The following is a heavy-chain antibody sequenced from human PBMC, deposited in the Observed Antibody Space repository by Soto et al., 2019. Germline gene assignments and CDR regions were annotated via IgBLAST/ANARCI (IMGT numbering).Heavy chain of an antibody. J-gene: IGHJ6*02. D-gene: IGHD2-8*01. CDR2: ISSSSYI. CDR1: GFTFSSYS. V-gene: IGHV3-21*01. CDR3: ARDLIVLMVYAIPSYYYGMDV. Sequence: LRLSCAASGFTFSSYSMNWVRHAPVKGLEWVSSISSSSYIYYADSVKGRFTISRDNAKNSLYLQMNSLRAEDTAVYYCARDLIVLMVYAIPSYYYGMDVWGQGTTVTVSS.